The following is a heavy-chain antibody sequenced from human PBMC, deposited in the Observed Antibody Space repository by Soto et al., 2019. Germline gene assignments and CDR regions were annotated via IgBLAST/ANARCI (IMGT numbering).Heavy chain of an antibody. V-gene: IGHV3-23*01. CDR3: AKADGEQWLIPHLDN. D-gene: IGHD6-19*01. CDR1: GFNFKKFA. CDR2: ISCCGGST. Sequence: EVHLLETGGGVVQPGGSLRLSCEASGFNFKKFAMGWVRQAPGEGLEWVSGISCCGGSTSYADSVKGRFTLARDDSKNTLSLQLNSLRFEDTARYFCAKADGEQWLIPHLDNWGQGTLVTVS. J-gene: IGHJ4*02.